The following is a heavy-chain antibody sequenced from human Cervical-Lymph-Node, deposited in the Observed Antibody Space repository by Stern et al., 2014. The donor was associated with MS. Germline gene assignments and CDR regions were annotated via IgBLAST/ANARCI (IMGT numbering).Heavy chain of an antibody. CDR1: GFTFSTYG. CDR3: ARDGPVRGEVVTAIPWMDY. Sequence: VQLVESGGGVVQPGRSLRLSCAASGFTFSTYGMHWVRQAQGKGLEWVAVISYDGSNKYYADSVKGRFTISRDNSKNTLYLQMNSLRAEDTAVYYCARDGPVRGEVVTAIPWMDYWGQGTLVTVSS. J-gene: IGHJ4*02. V-gene: IGHV3-30*03. CDR2: ISYDGSNK. D-gene: IGHD2-21*02.